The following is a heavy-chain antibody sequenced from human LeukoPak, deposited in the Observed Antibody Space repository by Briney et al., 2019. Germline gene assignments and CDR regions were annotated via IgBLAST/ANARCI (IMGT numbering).Heavy chain of an antibody. V-gene: IGHV3-7*03. Sequence: GGSLRLSCVVSGFTFSESWMSWVRQAPGKGLGWVASLNLDGSDKYYVDSVKGRFTISRDNAKNSLYLQMDSLRVEDTAVYYCAKDHNYGMDVWGQGTTVTVSS. J-gene: IGHJ6*02. CDR2: LNLDGSDK. CDR3: AKDHNYGMDV. CDR1: GFTFSESW.